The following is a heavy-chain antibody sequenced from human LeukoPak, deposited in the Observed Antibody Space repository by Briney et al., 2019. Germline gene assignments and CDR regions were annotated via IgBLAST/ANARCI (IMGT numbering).Heavy chain of an antibody. CDR3: AKNRANTGYSNPDY. CDR2: MYPSGSS. J-gene: IGHJ4*02. D-gene: IGHD3-9*01. Sequence: SETLSLTCTVSGGPISSHFWSWIRQPPGKGLEWIGYMYPSGSSNYNPSLKSRVTMSVDTSRNQVSLKLSSVTAADTAVYYYAKNRANTGYSNPDYWGRGTLVTVSS. V-gene: IGHV4-59*11. CDR1: GGPISSHF.